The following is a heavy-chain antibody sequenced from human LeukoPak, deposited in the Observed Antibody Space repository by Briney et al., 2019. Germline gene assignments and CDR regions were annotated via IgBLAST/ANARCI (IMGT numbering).Heavy chain of an antibody. CDR1: GGSISSGGYY. CDR3: ARRYSSSSSGWFDP. D-gene: IGHD6-6*01. CDR2: FYSSGNS. J-gene: IGHJ5*02. V-gene: IGHV4-61*09. Sequence: PSQTLSLTCTVSGGSISSGGYYWSWIRQPPGKGLEWIGYFYSSGNSNYNPSLKSRITISLDTSKNHCSLRLTSVTAADTAIYYCARRYSSSSSGWFDPWGQGTLVTVSS.